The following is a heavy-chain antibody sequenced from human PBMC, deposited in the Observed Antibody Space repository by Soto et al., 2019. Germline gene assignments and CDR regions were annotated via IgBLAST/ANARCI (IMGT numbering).Heavy chain of an antibody. CDR3: ARGPFSGYYDSSGYLNY. Sequence: QVRLVESGGGVVQPGRSLRLSCAASGFTFSSYGMHWVRQAPGKGLEWVAVVWYDGSNKYYADSVKGRFTISRDNSKNTLYLQMNSLRAEDTAVYYCARGPFSGYYDSSGYLNYWGQGTLVTVSS. V-gene: IGHV3-33*01. J-gene: IGHJ4*02. CDR1: GFTFSSYG. D-gene: IGHD3-22*01. CDR2: VWYDGSNK.